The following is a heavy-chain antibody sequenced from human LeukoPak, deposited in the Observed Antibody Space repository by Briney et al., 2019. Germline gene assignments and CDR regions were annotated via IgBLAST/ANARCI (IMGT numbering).Heavy chain of an antibody. V-gene: IGHV4-34*01. D-gene: IGHD3-10*01. CDR3: ARALWGDYYGSGSPHNWFDP. J-gene: IGHJ5*02. CDR2: INHSGST. Sequence: SETLSLTCAVYGGSFSGYYWSWIRQPPGKGLEWIGEINHSGSTNYNPSLKSRVTISVDTSKNQFSLKLSSVTAADTAVYYCARALWGDYYGSGSPHNWFDPWGQGTLVTVSS. CDR1: GGSFSGYY.